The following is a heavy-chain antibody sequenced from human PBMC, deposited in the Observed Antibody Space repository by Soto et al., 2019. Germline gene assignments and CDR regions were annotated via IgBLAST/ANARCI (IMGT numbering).Heavy chain of an antibody. CDR1: GGSINSYY. D-gene: IGHD3-10*01. CDR2: INGSGST. Sequence: SETLSLTCTVSGGSINSYYWSWIRQSPEKGLEWIGYINGSGSTNYNPSLKSRVTISVDTSKNQFSLKLSSVTAADTAVYYCARDRRLITMVRGISLWFDPWGQGTLVTVSS. V-gene: IGHV4-59*12. J-gene: IGHJ5*02. CDR3: ARDRRLITMVRGISLWFDP.